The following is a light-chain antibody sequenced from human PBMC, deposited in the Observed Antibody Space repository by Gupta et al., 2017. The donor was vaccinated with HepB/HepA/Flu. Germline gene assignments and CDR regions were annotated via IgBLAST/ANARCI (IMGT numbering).Light chain of an antibody. CDR2: YVS. V-gene: IGLV2-14*03. J-gene: IGLJ2*01. CDR3: SFSKTNTTRFL. CDR1: GSDVGDNSC. Sequence: QSALTQPASVSGSPGQSITISCSGSGSDVGDNSCFSWYQHHPGKVTKRVISYVSYRPSGIYSRFFCYRPGVNASPPTNVLRTEEEADDYCSFSKTNTTRFLFGGGTKFTVL.